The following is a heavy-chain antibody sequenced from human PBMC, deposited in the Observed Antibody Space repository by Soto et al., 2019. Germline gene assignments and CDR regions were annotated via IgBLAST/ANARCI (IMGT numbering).Heavy chain of an antibody. Sequence: SVKVSCKASGGTFSSYAISWVRQAPGQGLEWMGGIIPIVGTANYAQKCEGRVTSTADDSTSTAYMELSSLRSEDTAVYYCARAITRRRVAPTPRGYYFYGMDVWGQGTPVTLS. V-gene: IGHV1-69*13. J-gene: IGHJ6*02. D-gene: IGHD2-15*01. CDR3: ARAITRRRVAPTPRGYYFYGMDV. CDR2: IIPIVGTA. CDR1: GGTFSSYA.